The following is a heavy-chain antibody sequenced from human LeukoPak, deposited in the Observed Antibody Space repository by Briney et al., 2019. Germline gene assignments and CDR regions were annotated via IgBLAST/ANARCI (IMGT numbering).Heavy chain of an antibody. J-gene: IGHJ6*02. CDR1: GFTFSSYD. CDR2: IWYDGSNK. CDR3: ARRVLWFGDYGMDV. Sequence: PGGSLRLSCAASGFTFSSYDMHWVRQAPGKGLEWVAVIWYDGSNKYYADSVKGRFTISRDNSKNTLYLQMNSLRAEDTAVYYCARRVLWFGDYGMDVWGQGTTVTVSS. V-gene: IGHV3-33*01. D-gene: IGHD3-10*01.